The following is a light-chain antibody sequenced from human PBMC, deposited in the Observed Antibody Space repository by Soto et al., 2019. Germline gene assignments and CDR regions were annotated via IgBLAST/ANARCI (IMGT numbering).Light chain of an antibody. CDR1: RSNIGAGFD. J-gene: IGLJ1*01. Sequence: QSVLTQPPSVSGAPGQRVTISCTGRRSNIGAGFDVHWYQQLPGTAPKLLIYDNSKRPSGVPDRFSGSKSGTSASLAITGLQAEDEADYYCQSYDSSLSAYVFGTGTKLTVL. V-gene: IGLV1-40*01. CDR2: DNS. CDR3: QSYDSSLSAYV.